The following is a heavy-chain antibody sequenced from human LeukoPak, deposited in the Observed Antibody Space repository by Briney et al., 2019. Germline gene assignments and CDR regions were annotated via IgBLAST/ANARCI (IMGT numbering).Heavy chain of an antibody. D-gene: IGHD2-15*01. CDR1: GFTFSNAW. CDR2: IKSKTDGGTT. V-gene: IGHV3-15*01. CDR3: TTTYCSGGSCYLFQH. Sequence: PGGSLRLSCAASGFTFSNAWMSWVRQAPGKGLEWVGRIKSKTDGGTTDYAAPVKGRFTISRDDSKNTLYLQMNSLKTEDTAVYYCTTTYCSGGSCYLFQHWGQGTLVTVSS. J-gene: IGHJ1*01.